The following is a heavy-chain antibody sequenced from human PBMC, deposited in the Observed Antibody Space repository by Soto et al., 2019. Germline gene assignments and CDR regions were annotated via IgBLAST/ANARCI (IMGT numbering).Heavy chain of an antibody. J-gene: IGHJ6*02. Sequence: SETLSLTCSVSGGSISSGYYYWSWIRQPPGKGLEXXXNXYXXXNXXXXPSLKSRLIISIDTSKNQLSLKVGSVPAADTAVYYCASSSLYGMDVWGQGTPVTVS. CDR1: GGSISSGYYY. CDR2: XYXXXNX. CDR3: ASSSLYGMDV. V-gene: IGHV4-30-4*01.